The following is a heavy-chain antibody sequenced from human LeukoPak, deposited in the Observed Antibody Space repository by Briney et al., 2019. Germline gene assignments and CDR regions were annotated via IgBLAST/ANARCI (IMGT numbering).Heavy chain of an antibody. CDR1: GGSISGYY. CDR3: ARGREWEPKVFDY. CDR2: IYYSGST. D-gene: IGHD1-26*01. J-gene: IGHJ4*02. V-gene: IGHV4-59*01. Sequence: SETLSLTCTVSGGSISGYYWSWIRQPPAKGLEWIGYIYYSGSTNYNPSLKSRVTISVDTSKNQFSLKLSSVTAADTAVYYCARGREWEPKVFDYWGQGTLVTVSS.